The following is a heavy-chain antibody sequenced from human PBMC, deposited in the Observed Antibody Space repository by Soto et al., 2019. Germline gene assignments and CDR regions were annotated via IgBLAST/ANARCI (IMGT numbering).Heavy chain of an antibody. CDR2: ISYDGSNK. CDR1: GFTFSSYG. D-gene: IGHD6-13*01. V-gene: IGHV3-30*18. Sequence: ESGGGVVQPGRSLRLSCAASGFTFSSYGMHWVRQAPGKGLEWVAVISYDGSNKYYADSVKGRFTISRDNSKNTLYLQMNSLRAEDTAVYYCAKDGSSSWFDYWGQGTLVTVSS. J-gene: IGHJ4*02. CDR3: AKDGSSSWFDY.